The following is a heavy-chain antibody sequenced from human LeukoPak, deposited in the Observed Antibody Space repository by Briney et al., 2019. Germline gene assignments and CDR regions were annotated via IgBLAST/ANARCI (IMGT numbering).Heavy chain of an antibody. CDR3: ARDPGSYDSSGYYQSDY. CDR1: GGSISSYY. CDR2: IYTSGST. D-gene: IGHD3-22*01. V-gene: IGHV4-4*07. Sequence: SETLSLTCTVSGGSISSYYWSWIRQPAGKGLEWIGRIYTSGSTNYSPSLKSRVIMSVDTSKNQFSLKLSSVTAADTAVYYCARDPGSYDSSGYYQSDYWGQGTLVTVSS. J-gene: IGHJ4*02.